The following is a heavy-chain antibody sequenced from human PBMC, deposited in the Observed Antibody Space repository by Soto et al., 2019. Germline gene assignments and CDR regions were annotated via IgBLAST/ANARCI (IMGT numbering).Heavy chain of an antibody. CDR1: GYTFSSYH. CDR2: ISAYNGNT. J-gene: IGHJ4*02. CDR3: ARDLPPVDY. V-gene: IGHV1-18*01. Sequence: QIQLVQSGAEVKQPGASLKVSCKASGYTFSSYHITWVRQAPGQGLEWMGWISAYNGNTNYAQNLQGRVTMTTDPSTSTAYMELRSLRSDDTAVYYCARDLPPVDYWGQGTLVTVSS.